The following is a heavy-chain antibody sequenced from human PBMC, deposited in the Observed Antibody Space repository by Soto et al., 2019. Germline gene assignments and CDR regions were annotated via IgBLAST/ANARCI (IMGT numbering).Heavy chain of an antibody. CDR1: GGSISSGDYY. Sequence: PSETLSLTCTVSGGSISSGDYYWSWIRQPPGKGLEWIGYIYYSGSTYYNPSLKSRVTISVDTSKNQFSLKLSSVNAADTAVYYCARASRDSSSWYPYYYYYYGMDVWGQGTTVTVSS. D-gene: IGHD6-13*01. V-gene: IGHV4-30-4*01. J-gene: IGHJ6*02. CDR2: IYYSGST. CDR3: ARASRDSSSWYPYYYYYYGMDV.